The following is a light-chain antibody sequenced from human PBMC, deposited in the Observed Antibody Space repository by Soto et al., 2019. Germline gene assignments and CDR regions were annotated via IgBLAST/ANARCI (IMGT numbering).Light chain of an antibody. CDR2: GNS. CDR3: QSYNSALGAVV. CDR1: SSNIGAGYD. V-gene: IGLV1-40*01. J-gene: IGLJ2*01. Sequence: QSVLTQPPSVSGAPGQRVTISCTGSSSNIGAGYDVHWYQQLPGTAPKLLIYGNSNRPSGVPDRFSGSKSGTSASLAITGLQVEDGADFYGQSYNSALGAVVLGGGTKVPVL.